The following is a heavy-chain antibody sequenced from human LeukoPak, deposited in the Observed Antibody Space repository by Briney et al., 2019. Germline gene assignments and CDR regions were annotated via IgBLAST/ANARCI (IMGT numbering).Heavy chain of an antibody. CDR2: IYHSGST. CDR3: ARDGDFWSGSIDY. J-gene: IGHJ4*02. Sequence: SETLSLTCTVSGGSISSSSYYWGWIRQPPGKGLEWIGSIYHSGSTYYNPSLKSRVTISVDTSKNQFSLKLSSVTAADTAVYYCARDGDFWSGSIDYWGQGTLVTVSS. D-gene: IGHD3-3*01. CDR1: GGSISSSSYY. V-gene: IGHV4-39*07.